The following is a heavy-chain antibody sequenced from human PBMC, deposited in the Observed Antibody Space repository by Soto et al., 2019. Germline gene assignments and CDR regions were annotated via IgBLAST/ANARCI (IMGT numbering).Heavy chain of an antibody. CDR3: ARDRASSTAAYDS. CDR1: GGSISSGSHY. Sequence: QVQLQQSGPGLVRPSQTLSLICSVSGGSISSGSHYWSWIRQPPGKGLEWIGYIYYSGSTSYNPSLKGRLTMSVDTSKTQFSLKLTSMTAADTAVYYCARDRASSTAAYDSWGQGTLVTVSS. D-gene: IGHD2-2*01. CDR2: IYYSGST. V-gene: IGHV4-30-4*01. J-gene: IGHJ4*02.